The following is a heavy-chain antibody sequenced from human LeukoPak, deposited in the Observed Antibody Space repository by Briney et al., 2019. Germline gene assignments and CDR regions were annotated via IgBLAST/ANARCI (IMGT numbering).Heavy chain of an antibody. J-gene: IGHJ4*02. D-gene: IGHD2-2*01. V-gene: IGHV3-23*01. Sequence: GGSLRLSCAASGFTFSIYAMIWVRQAPGKGLEWVSAISGSGGTSYYADSVKGRFTISRDNSKNTLYLQMSSLRAEDTAVYYCVKGYCSSISCYGDYWGQGTLVTFSS. CDR1: GFTFSIYA. CDR2: ISGSGGTS. CDR3: VKGYCSSISCYGDY.